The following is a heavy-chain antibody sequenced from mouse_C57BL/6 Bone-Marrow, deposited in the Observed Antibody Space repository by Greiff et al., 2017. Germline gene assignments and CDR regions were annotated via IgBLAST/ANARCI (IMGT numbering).Heavy chain of an antibody. J-gene: IGHJ3*01. CDR2: IDPENGDT. Sequence: EVQLQESGAELVRPGASVKLSCTASGFNIKDDYMPWVKQRPEQGLEWIGWIDPENGDTEYASKFQGKATITADPSSNTAYLQLSSLTSEDTAVYYCTTRDYGGFFAYWGQGTLVTVSA. V-gene: IGHV14-4*01. CDR1: GFNIKDDY. CDR3: TTRDYGGFFAY. D-gene: IGHD1-1*01.